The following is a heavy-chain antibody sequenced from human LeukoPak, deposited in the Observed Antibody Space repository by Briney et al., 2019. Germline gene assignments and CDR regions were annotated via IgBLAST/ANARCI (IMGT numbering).Heavy chain of an antibody. CDR2: MNPNSGNT. V-gene: IGHV1-8*01. Sequence: ASVTVSCKASGYTFTSYDINWVRQATGQGLEWMGWMNPNSGNTGYAQKFQGRVTMTRNTSISTAYMELSSLRSEDTAVYYCARGLQWLVMADYWGQGTLVTVAS. CDR1: GYTFTSYD. J-gene: IGHJ4*02. CDR3: ARGLQWLVMADY. D-gene: IGHD6-19*01.